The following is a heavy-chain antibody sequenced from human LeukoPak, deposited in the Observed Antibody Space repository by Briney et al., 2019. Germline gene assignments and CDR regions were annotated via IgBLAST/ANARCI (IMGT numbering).Heavy chain of an antibody. V-gene: IGHV3-7*01. J-gene: IGHJ4*02. CDR1: GFTFSSYW. Sequence: GGSLRLSCAASGFTFSSYWMSWVRQAPGKGLEWVANIKQDGSEKYYVDSVKGRFTISRDNAKNSLYLQMNSLRAEDTAVYYCERVRWFPHFDNWGQGTLVTVSS. CDR3: ERVRWFPHFDN. CDR2: IKQDGSEK. D-gene: IGHD2-15*01.